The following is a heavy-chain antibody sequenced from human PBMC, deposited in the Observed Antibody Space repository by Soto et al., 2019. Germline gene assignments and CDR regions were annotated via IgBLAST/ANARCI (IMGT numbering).Heavy chain of an antibody. CDR1: GGSISSYY. J-gene: IGHJ4*02. V-gene: IGHV4-59*08. CDR2: IYYSGST. Sequence: QVQLQESGPGLVKPSETLSLTCTVSGGSISSYYWSWIRQPPGKGLEWIGYIYYSGSTNYNPSLERRVTISVDTSKNPFSPKLSSVTAADTAVYYCASLWGWFGDYWGQGTLVTVSS. D-gene: IGHD3-10*01. CDR3: ASLWGWFGDY.